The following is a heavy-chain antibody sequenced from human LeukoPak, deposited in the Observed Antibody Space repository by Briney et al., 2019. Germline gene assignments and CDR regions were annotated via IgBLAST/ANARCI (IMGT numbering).Heavy chain of an antibody. Sequence: GGSLRLSCAASGFTFSSYNMNWVRQAPGKGLEGVPSISSSSTYIYYTDSVRGRFTISRDNAKNSLYLQMNSLRAEDTAVYWCARDYIAYDPLDYWGQGTLVTVSS. V-gene: IGHV3-21*01. CDR1: GFTFSSYN. CDR2: ISSSSTYI. J-gene: IGHJ4*02. D-gene: IGHD3-3*01. CDR3: ARDYIAYDPLDY.